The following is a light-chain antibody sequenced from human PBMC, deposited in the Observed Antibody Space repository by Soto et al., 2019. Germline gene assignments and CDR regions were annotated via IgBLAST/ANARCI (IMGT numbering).Light chain of an antibody. V-gene: IGKV3-15*01. CDR3: QQYNSWPLT. J-gene: IGKJ4*01. CDR1: QSVGSS. Sequence: EIVMTQSPGTLYLSQGERATLSCRASQSVGSSLAWYQRKPGQAPRLLIYGASTRATGIPATFSGSGSGTEFTLTISSLQSEDFAVYYCQQYNSWPLTFGGGTKVDI. CDR2: GAS.